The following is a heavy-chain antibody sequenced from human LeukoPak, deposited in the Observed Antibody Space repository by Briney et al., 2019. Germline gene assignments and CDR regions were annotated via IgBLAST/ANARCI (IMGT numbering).Heavy chain of an antibody. CDR3: ARGAGDPVLDFDY. CDR2: IYYSGST. D-gene: IGHD3-10*01. Sequence: SETLSLTCSVSGGSISSHTYHWSWIRQPPGKGLEWIGSIYYSGSTYHNPSLESRVTLSIHTSKNQFSLNLTSVTAADTAVYYCARGAGDPVLDFDYWGQGTLVTVSS. V-gene: IGHV4-39*01. J-gene: IGHJ4*02. CDR1: GGSISSHTYH.